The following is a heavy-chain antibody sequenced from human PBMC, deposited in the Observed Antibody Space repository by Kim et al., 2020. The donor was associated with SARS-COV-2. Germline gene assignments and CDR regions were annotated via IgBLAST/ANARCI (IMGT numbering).Heavy chain of an antibody. CDR2: ISYDGSNK. CDR3: ARDVSSSWWNAFEI. CDR1: GFTFSSYA. V-gene: IGHV3-30*04. Sequence: GGSLRLSCAASGFTFSSYAMHWVRQAPGKGLEWVAVISYDGSNKYYANSVKGRFTISRDNSKNTVYLQMNSLRAEDTAVYYCARDVSSSWWNAFEIWGQGTMVTVSS. D-gene: IGHD6-13*01. J-gene: IGHJ3*02.